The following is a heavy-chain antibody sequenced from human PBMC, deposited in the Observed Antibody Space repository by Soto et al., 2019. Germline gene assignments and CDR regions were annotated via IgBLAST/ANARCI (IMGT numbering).Heavy chain of an antibody. J-gene: IGHJ4*02. CDR2: VYYRGRS. CDR3: VSQRTSVLTQAYFDY. Sequence: PSETLSLTCTVSVGSFSNSNYYWGWILQSPGKGLEWIGSVYYRGRSYSKSSVKSRVTISVDTSKNQFSLNLNSVTASDTAVYYCVSQRTSVLTQAYFDYWGPGALVTVPQ. CDR1: VGSFSNSNYY. V-gene: IGHV4-39*01. D-gene: IGHD2-8*01.